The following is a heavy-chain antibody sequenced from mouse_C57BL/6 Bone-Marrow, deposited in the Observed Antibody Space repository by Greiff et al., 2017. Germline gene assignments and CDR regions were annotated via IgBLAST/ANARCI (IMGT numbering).Heavy chain of an antibody. CDR3: VRQTTVVATDFYAMDY. D-gene: IGHD1-1*01. CDR1: GFTFNTYA. CDR2: IRSKSSNYAT. Sequence: VQLQQSGGGLVQPKGSLKLSCAASGFTFNTYAMHWVRQAPGKGLEWVARIRSKSSNYATYYADSVKDRFTISRDDSQSMLYLQMNNLKTEDTAMYYCVRQTTVVATDFYAMDYWGQGTSVTVSS. V-gene: IGHV10-3*01. J-gene: IGHJ4*01.